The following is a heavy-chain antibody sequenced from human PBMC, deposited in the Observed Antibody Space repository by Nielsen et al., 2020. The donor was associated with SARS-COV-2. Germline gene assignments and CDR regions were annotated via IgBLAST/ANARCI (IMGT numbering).Heavy chain of an antibody. CDR3: ARDGPDDYTYCSGGSCHPPAFDI. V-gene: IGHV1-69*06. D-gene: IGHD2-15*01. Sequence: WVRQAPGQGLEWMGGIIPIFGTANYAQKFQGRVTITADKSTSTAYMELSSLRSEDTAVYYCARDGPDDYTYCSGGSCHPPAFDIWGQGTMVTVSS. CDR2: IIPIFGTA. J-gene: IGHJ3*02.